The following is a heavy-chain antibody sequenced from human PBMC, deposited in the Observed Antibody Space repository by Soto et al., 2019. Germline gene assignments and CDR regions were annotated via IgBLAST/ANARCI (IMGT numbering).Heavy chain of an antibody. J-gene: IGHJ6*02. V-gene: IGHV1-18*04. CDR1: GYTFTSYG. CDR3: ARARITMVRGVIIVPYGMEV. D-gene: IGHD3-10*01. CDR2: ISAYNGNT. Sequence: ASVKVSCKASGYTFTSYGISWVRQAPGQGLEWMGWISAYNGNTNYAQKLQGRVTMTTDTSTSTAYMELRSLRSDDTAVYYCARARITMVRGVIIVPYGMEVWGQGTTVTVSS.